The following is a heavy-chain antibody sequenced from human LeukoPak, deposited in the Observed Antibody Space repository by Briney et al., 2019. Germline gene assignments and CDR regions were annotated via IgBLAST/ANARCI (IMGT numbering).Heavy chain of an antibody. CDR1: GFTFSSYW. Sequence: PGGSLSPPVAASGFTFSSYWMHWVPQAPGKGLGWVSRINRDGSSKSSADSVQGRLTDSRDNAKNTLYLQMDSLRAEDTAVYYCARSPGAFDIWGQGPMVTVSS. V-gene: IGHV3-74*01. CDR2: INRDGSSK. J-gene: IGHJ3*02. CDR3: ARSPGAFDI.